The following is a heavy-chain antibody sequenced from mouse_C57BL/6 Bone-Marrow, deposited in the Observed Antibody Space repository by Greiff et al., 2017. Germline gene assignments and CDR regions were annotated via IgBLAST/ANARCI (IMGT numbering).Heavy chain of an antibody. D-gene: IGHD4-1*01. Sequence: VQLQQSGPELVKPGASVKISCKASGYTFTDYYMNWVKQSHGKSLEWIGDINPNNGGTSYNQKFKGKATLTVDKSSSTAYMGLRSLTSEDSAVYYCARGNWDYCDYWGQGTTLTVSS. J-gene: IGHJ2*01. CDR2: INPNNGGT. CDR1: GYTFTDYY. CDR3: ARGNWDYCDY. V-gene: IGHV1-26*01.